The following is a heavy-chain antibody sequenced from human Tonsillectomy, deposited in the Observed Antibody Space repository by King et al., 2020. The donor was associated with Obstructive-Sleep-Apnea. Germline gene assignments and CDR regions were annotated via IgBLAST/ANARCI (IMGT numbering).Heavy chain of an antibody. D-gene: IGHD3-10*01. J-gene: IGHJ4*02. V-gene: IGHV3-48*01. CDR2: ISSSSSTI. CDR3: ARDLSGTGVY. CDR1: GFTFSSYS. Sequence: QLVESGGGLVQPGGSLRLSCAASGFTFSSYSMNWVRQAPGKGLEWVSYISSSSSTIYYADSVKGRFTISRDNAKNSLYLQMNSLRAEDTAVYYCARDLSGTGVYWGQGTLVTVSS.